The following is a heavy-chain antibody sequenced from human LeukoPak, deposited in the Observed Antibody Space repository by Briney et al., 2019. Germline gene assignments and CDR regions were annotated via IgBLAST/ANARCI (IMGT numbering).Heavy chain of an antibody. V-gene: IGHV4-61*08. J-gene: IGHJ4*02. CDR1: GGSISSGGYY. Sequence: PSETLSLTCTVSGGSISSGGYYWSWIRQPPGKGLEWIGYIYYSGSTNYNPSLKSRVAISVDTSKNQFSLKLSSVTAADTAVYYCARGKRWLQSLDDWGQGTLVTVSS. CDR3: ARGKRWLQSLDD. CDR2: IYYSGST. D-gene: IGHD5-24*01.